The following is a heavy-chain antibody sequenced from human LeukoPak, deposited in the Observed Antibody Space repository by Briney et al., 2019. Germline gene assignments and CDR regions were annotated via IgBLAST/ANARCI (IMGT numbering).Heavy chain of an antibody. CDR1: GFTFSSYE. CDR2: ISSSGSTI. J-gene: IGHJ4*02. Sequence: PGGSLRLSCAASGFTFSSYEMNSVRQAPGKGLEWVSYISSSGSTIYYADSVKGRFTISRDNAKNSLYLQMNCLRAEDTAVYYSARERNYYDSSGYESYWGQGTLVTVSS. D-gene: IGHD3-22*01. V-gene: IGHV3-48*03. CDR3: ARERNYYDSSGYESY.